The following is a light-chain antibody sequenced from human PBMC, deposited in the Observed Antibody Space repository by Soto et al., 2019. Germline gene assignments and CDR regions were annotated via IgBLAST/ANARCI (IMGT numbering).Light chain of an antibody. Sequence: QSVLTQPASVSGSPGQSITISCTGTSSDVGGYNYVSWYQQHPGKAPKLMIYDVSNRPSGVSNRFSGSKSGNTGSLTISGLQAEDEVDYCCSSYATISTPLYVFGTGTNVTVL. CDR1: SSDVGGYNY. CDR3: SSYATISTPLYV. CDR2: DVS. V-gene: IGLV2-14*01. J-gene: IGLJ1*01.